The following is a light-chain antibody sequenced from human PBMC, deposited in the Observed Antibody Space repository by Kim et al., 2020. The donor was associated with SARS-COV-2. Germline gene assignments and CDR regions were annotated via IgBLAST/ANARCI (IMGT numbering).Light chain of an antibody. CDR2: DVT. Sequence: QSALTQPRSVSGSPGQSVTISCTGTSSDVGGFNYVSWYQQHPGKAPQLMIYDVTKRPSGVPDRFSGSKSGNTASLTISGLQAEDEAAYYCCSYAGSYTWVFGGGTQLTVL. CDR1: SSDVGGFNY. V-gene: IGLV2-11*01. CDR3: CSYAGSYTWV. J-gene: IGLJ3*02.